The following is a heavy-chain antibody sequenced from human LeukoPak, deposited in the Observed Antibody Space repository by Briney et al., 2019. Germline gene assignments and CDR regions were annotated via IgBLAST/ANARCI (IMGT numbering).Heavy chain of an antibody. V-gene: IGHV4-59*01. CDR3: ARDRHYDFWSGYYKGGNAFDI. CDR1: GGSISSYY. CDR2: IYYSGST. D-gene: IGHD3-3*01. Sequence: SETLSLTCTVSGGSISSYYWSWIRQPPGKGLEWIGYIYYSGSTNYNPSLKSRVTISVDTSKNQFSLKLSSVTAADTAVYYCARDRHYDFWSGYYKGGNAFDIWGQGTMVTVSS. J-gene: IGHJ3*02.